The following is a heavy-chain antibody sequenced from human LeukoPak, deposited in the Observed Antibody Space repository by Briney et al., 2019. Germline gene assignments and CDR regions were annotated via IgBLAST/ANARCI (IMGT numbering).Heavy chain of an antibody. V-gene: IGHV3-23*01. J-gene: IGHJ6*02. D-gene: IGHD3-9*01. Sequence: PGGSLRLSCAASGFTFSSYAMSWVRQAPGKGLEWVSAISGSGGSTYYADSVKGRFTISRDNSKNTLYLQMNSLRAEDTAVYYCAKDQWLRYFDWLLFYYGMGVWGQRTTVTVSS. CDR2: ISGSGGST. CDR1: GFTFSSYA. CDR3: AKDQWLRYFDWLLFYYGMGV.